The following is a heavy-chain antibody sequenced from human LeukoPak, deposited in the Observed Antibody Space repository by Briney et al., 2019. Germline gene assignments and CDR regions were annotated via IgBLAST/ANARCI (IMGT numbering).Heavy chain of an antibody. CDR1: GGSFSGYY. CDR2: INHSGST. Sequence: SETLSLTCAVYGGSFSGYYWSWIRQPPGKGLEWIGEINHSGSTNYNPSLKSRVTISVDTSKNQLSLKLSSVTAADTAVYYCARGSKGSSARGYYYYMDVWGKGTTVTVPS. CDR3: ARGSKGSSARGYYYYMDV. J-gene: IGHJ6*03. V-gene: IGHV4-34*01. D-gene: IGHD6-6*01.